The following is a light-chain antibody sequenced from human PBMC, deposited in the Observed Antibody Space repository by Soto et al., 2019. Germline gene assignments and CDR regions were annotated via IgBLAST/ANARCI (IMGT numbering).Light chain of an antibody. CDR2: GAS. J-gene: IGKJ1*01. Sequence: EIAMTQSPAALSVSAVERATISCRASQSLSTNLAWYQQRPGQAPRLLIFGASTRPTGIPARFSGSGSGTEFTLTISSLQSEDFAVYYCQQCHDWPRTFGQETKVDIK. V-gene: IGKV3-15*01. CDR1: QSLSTN. CDR3: QQCHDWPRT.